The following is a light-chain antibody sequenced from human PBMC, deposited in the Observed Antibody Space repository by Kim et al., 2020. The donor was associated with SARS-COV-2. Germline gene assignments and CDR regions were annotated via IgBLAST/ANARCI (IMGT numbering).Light chain of an antibody. CDR1: KLGNKY. V-gene: IGLV3-1*01. CDR3: QAWDSITV. CDR2: QDI. J-gene: IGLJ2*01. Sequence: SYELTQPPSVSVSPGQTASITCSGDKLGNKYASWYQQKPGHSPVLVIYQDIKRPSGIPERFSGSNSGNTATLTISGTQAMDEADYYCQAWDSITVFGGGTQLTVL.